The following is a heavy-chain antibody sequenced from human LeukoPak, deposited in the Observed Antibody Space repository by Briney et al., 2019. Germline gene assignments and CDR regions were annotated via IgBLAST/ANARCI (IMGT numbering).Heavy chain of an antibody. Sequence: PSETLSLTCAVYGGSFSGYYWSWIRQPPGKGLEWIGEINHSGSTNYNPSLKSRVTISVDTSKNQFSLKLSSVTAADTAVYYCARHHTSPRLRYNWFDPWGQGTLVTVSS. J-gene: IGHJ5*02. CDR1: GGSFSGYY. D-gene: IGHD5-18*01. CDR3: ARHHTSPRLRYNWFDP. V-gene: IGHV4-34*01. CDR2: INHSGST.